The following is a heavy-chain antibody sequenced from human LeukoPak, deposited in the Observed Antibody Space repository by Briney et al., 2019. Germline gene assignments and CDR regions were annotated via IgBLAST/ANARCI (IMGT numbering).Heavy chain of an antibody. CDR2: ICYSGST. CDR3: ARADYDSSGYYPYFDY. CDR1: GGSISSGGYY. Sequence: PSQTLSLTCTVSGGSISSGGYYWSWIRQHPGKGLEWIGYICYSGSTYYNPSLKSRVTISVDTSKNQFSLKLSSVTAADTAVYYCARADYDSSGYYPYFDYWGQGTLVTVSS. D-gene: IGHD3-22*01. J-gene: IGHJ4*02. V-gene: IGHV4-31*03.